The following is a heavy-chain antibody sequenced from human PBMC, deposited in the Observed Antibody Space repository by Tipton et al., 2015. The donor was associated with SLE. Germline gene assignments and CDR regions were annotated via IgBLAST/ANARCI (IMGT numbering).Heavy chain of an antibody. D-gene: IGHD4-17*01. J-gene: IGHJ2*01. CDR1: GGSISSYY. CDR3: ARGSDGEYVRYFDV. CDR2: VYISGNT. V-gene: IGHV4-4*07. Sequence: TLSLTCTVSGGSISSYYWNWIRQAAGKGLEWIGRVYISGNTNYNPSVQSRVTMSVDTSKNQFSLRLKSVSAADTAVYYCARGSDGEYVRYFDVWGPGTLVTVSS.